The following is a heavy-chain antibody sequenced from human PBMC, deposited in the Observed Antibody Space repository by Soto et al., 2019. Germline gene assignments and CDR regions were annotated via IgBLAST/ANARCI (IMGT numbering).Heavy chain of an antibody. D-gene: IGHD6-6*01. CDR3: ARGVAARPVFAFDI. CDR1: GFSLSTSGVG. J-gene: IGHJ3*02. CDR2: IYWSGDE. Sequence: SGPTLVNPTQTLTLTCSFSGFSLSTSGVGVGWIRQPPGKALEWLAHIYWSGDEHYRPSLKSRLSITKDTSKNQVVLTMTNMDPVDTATYYCARGVAARPVFAFDIWGQGTMVTVSS. V-gene: IGHV2-5*01.